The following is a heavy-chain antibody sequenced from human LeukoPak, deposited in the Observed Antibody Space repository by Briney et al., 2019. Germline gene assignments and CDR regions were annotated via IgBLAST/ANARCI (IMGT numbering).Heavy chain of an antibody. CDR1: GGSFSGYY. Sequence: SETLSLTCAVYGGSFSGYYWSWIRQPPGKGLEWIGEINHSGSTNYNPSLKSRVTISVDTSKNQFSLKLSSVTAADTAVYYCARHYPAYYYDSSGYYFSFDYWGQGTLVTVSS. V-gene: IGHV4-34*01. J-gene: IGHJ4*02. CDR3: ARHYPAYYYDSSGYYFSFDY. D-gene: IGHD3-22*01. CDR2: INHSGST.